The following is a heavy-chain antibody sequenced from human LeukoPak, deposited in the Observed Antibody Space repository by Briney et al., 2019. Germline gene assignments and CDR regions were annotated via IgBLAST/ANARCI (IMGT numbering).Heavy chain of an antibody. CDR2: IRYDGSNK. D-gene: IGHD4-17*01. V-gene: IGHV3-30*02. J-gene: IGHJ4*02. CDR1: GFTLSSYG. CDR3: AKDRDGDYDYYFDY. Sequence: PGGSLRLSCAASGFTLSSYGMHWVRQAPGKGLEWVAFIRYDGSNKYYADSVKGRFTISRDNSKNTLYLQMNSLRAEDTAVYYCAKDRDGDYDYYFDYWGQGTLVAVSS.